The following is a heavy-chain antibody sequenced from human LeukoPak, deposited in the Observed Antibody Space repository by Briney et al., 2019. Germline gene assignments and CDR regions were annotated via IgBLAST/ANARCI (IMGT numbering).Heavy chain of an antibody. D-gene: IGHD6-19*01. J-gene: IGHJ4*02. Sequence: ASVKVSCKASGYTFTSYDINWVRQATGQGLEWMGWMNPNSGNTGYAQKLQGRVTMTRNTSISTAYMELSSLRSEDTAVYYCATDRRQWLVVWGQGTLVTVSS. CDR1: GYTFTSYD. CDR3: ATDRRQWLVV. V-gene: IGHV1-8*01. CDR2: MNPNSGNT.